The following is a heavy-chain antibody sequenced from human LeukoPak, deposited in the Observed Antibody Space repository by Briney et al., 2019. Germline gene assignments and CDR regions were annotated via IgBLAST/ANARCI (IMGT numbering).Heavy chain of an antibody. Sequence: SETLSLTCAVSGGSISSGGYSWSWIRQPPGKGLEWIGYIYHSGSTYYNPSLKSRVTISVDRSKNQFSLKLSSVTAADTAVYYCARGYSSGWSYYFDYWGQGTLVTVSP. J-gene: IGHJ4*02. CDR2: IYHSGST. V-gene: IGHV4-30-2*01. CDR1: GGSISSGGYS. CDR3: ARGYSSGWSYYFDY. D-gene: IGHD6-19*01.